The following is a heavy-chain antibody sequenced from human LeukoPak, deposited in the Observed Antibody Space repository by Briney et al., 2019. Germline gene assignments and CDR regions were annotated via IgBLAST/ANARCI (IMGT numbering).Heavy chain of an antibody. CDR1: GGSISSYY. Sequence: SSETLSLTCTVSGGSISSYYWSWIRQPPGKGLEWIGYIYYSGSTNYNPSLKSRVTISVDTSKNQFSLKLSSVTAADTAVYYCARDTHYYDSGGVDAFDIWGQGTMVTVSS. CDR3: ARDTHYYDSGGVDAFDI. V-gene: IGHV4-59*01. D-gene: IGHD3-22*01. J-gene: IGHJ3*02. CDR2: IYYSGST.